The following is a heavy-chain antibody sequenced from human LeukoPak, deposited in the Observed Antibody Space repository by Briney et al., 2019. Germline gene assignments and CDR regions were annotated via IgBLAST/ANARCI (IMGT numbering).Heavy chain of an antibody. J-gene: IGHJ4*02. V-gene: IGHV3-48*03. CDR3: ARADYGGEHFDY. CDR2: ISSSGSTI. D-gene: IGHD4-23*01. CDR1: GFTFSSYE. Sequence: PGGSLRLSCAASGFTFSSYEMNWVRQAPGKGLEWVSYISSSGSTIYYADSVKGRFTISRDNAKNSLYLQMNSLRAEDTAVYYCARADYGGEHFDYWGQGTLVTVSS.